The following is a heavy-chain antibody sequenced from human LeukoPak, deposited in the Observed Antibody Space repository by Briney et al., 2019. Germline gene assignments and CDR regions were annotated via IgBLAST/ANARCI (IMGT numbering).Heavy chain of an antibody. CDR3: AREIGDDYGDYVPYQRNEYDAFDI. V-gene: IGHV1-69*13. J-gene: IGHJ3*02. Sequence: SVKVSCKASGGTFSSYAISWVRQAPGQGLEWMGGIIPIFGTANYAQKFQGRVTITADESTSTAYMELSSLRSEDTAVYYCAREIGDDYGDYVPYQRNEYDAFDIRGQGTMVTVSS. D-gene: IGHD4-17*01. CDR1: GGTFSSYA. CDR2: IIPIFGTA.